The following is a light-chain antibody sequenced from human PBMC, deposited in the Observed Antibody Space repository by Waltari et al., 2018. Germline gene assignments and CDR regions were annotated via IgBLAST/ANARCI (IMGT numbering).Light chain of an antibody. CDR3: QKYDRLLAT. V-gene: IGKV3-20*01. Sequence: SCRASQSVSRFLAWYQQKPGQAPRLLIYGASTRATGIPDRFSGSGSGTDFSLTINRLEPEDFAVYYCQKYDRLLATFGQGTKVEIK. CDR1: QSVSRF. CDR2: GAS. J-gene: IGKJ1*01.